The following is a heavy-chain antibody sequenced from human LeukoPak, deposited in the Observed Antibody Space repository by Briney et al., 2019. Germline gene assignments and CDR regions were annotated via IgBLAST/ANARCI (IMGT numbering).Heavy chain of an antibody. D-gene: IGHD2-2*02. CDR3: ARGEYEIGYCSSTSCYSAIFDY. J-gene: IGHJ4*02. V-gene: IGHV1-69*01. Sequence: ASVTVSCKASGGTFSSYAISWVRQAPGQGLEWMGGIIPIFGTANYAQKFQGRGTITADESTSTAYMELSSLRSENTAVYYCARGEYEIGYCSSTSCYSAIFDYWGQGTLVTVSS. CDR2: IIPIFGTA. CDR1: GGTFSSYA.